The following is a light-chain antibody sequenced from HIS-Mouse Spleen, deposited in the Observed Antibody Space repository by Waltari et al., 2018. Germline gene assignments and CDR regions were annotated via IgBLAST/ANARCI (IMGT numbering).Light chain of an antibody. CDR2: GNN. J-gene: IGLJ3*02. V-gene: IGLV1-47*01. Sequence: QSVLTQPPSASGTPGQRVTISCSGSSPNIGSNYVYWYQQLPGTAPKLLIYGNNQRPSGVPDRFSGSKSDTSASLAISGLRSEDEADYYCAAWDDSLSGPVFGGGTKLTVL. CDR3: AAWDDSLSGPV. CDR1: SPNIGSNY.